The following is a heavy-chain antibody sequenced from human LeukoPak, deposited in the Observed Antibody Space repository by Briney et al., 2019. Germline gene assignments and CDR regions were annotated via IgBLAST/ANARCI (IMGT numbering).Heavy chain of an antibody. CDR1: GDSVSSNSVT. CDR2: TYYRSKWLN. D-gene: IGHD6-6*01. V-gene: IGHV6-1*01. CDR3: ARYSKSSDRDFDY. J-gene: IGHJ4*02. Sequence: SQTLSLTFAISGDSVSSNSVTWNWIRQSPSRGLEWLGSTYYRSKWLNNYVESGKNRLTINPDTSKNQFSLQLTSVTPEDTAVYYCARYSKSSDRDFDYWGQGTQATVSS.